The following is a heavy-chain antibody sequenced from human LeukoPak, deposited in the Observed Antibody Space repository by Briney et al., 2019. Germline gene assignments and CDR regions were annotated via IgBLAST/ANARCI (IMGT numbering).Heavy chain of an antibody. J-gene: IGHJ5*02. CDR2: MNPNSGNT. CDR1: GYTFTSYD. V-gene: IGHV1-8*01. Sequence: ASVKVSCKASGYTFTSYDINWVRQATGQGLEWMGWMNPNSGNTGYAQKFQGRVTMTRNTSISTAYMELSSLRSEDTAVYYCARGRGGGWYFGGFGNWFDPWGQGTLVTVSS. D-gene: IGHD6-19*01. CDR3: ARGRGGGWYFGGFGNWFDP.